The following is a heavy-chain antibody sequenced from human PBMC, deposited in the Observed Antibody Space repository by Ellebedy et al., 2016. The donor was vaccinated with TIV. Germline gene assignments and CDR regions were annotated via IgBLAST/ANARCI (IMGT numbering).Heavy chain of an antibody. Sequence: GESLKISCAASGFTFSTYWMHWVRQAPGKGLVWVSRINTDGSSTGSADSVKSRFTIYRDNAKNTLYLQLNGLRAEDTAVYYCAREVWYPASWGQGTLVTVSS. V-gene: IGHV3-74*01. D-gene: IGHD6-13*01. CDR3: AREVWYPAS. CDR2: INTDGSST. CDR1: GFTFSTYW. J-gene: IGHJ4*02.